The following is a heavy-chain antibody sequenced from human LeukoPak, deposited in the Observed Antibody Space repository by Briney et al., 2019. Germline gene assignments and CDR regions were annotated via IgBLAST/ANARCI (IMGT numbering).Heavy chain of an antibody. D-gene: IGHD4-17*01. CDR2: IYYSGSA. J-gene: IGHJ5*02. CDR1: GGSISSDY. V-gene: IGHV4-59*01. CDR3: ARAEGPRATVTTHWFDP. Sequence: PSETLSLTCTVSGGSISSDYWSWIRQPPGKGLEWIGYIYYSGSANYNPSLKSRVTISIDTSKNQFSLKLSSVTAADTAVYYCARAEGPRATVTTHWFDPWGQGTLVTVSS.